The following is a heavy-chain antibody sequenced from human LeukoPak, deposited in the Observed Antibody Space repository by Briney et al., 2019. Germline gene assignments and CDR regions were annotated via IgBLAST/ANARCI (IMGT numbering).Heavy chain of an antibody. CDR3: ARDQYCSSTSCSYDY. V-gene: IGHV3-21*01. D-gene: IGHD2-2*01. Sequence: PGGSLRLSCAASGFTFSSYSMNWVRQAPGKGLEWVSSISSSSSYIYYADSVKGRFTISRDNAKNSLYLQMNSLRAEDTAVYYCARDQYCSSTSCSYDYWGQGTLVTVSS. CDR1: GFTFSSYS. CDR2: ISSSSSYI. J-gene: IGHJ4*02.